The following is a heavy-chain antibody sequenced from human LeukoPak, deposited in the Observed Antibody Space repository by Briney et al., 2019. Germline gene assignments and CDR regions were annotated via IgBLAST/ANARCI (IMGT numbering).Heavy chain of an antibody. CDR1: GYTFTSYY. Sequence: ASVKVSCKASGYTFTSYYMHWVRQAPGQGLEWMGIINPSGGSTSYAQKFQGRVTMTTDTSTSTAYMELRSLRSDDTAVYYCARDRVLRYFDWASYYYYYMDVWGKGTTVTVSS. CDR2: INPSGGST. J-gene: IGHJ6*03. V-gene: IGHV1-46*01. CDR3: ARDRVLRYFDWASYYYYYMDV. D-gene: IGHD3-9*01.